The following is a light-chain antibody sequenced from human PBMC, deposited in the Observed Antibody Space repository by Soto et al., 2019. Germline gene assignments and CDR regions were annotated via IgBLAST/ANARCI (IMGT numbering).Light chain of an antibody. J-gene: IGKJ4*01. V-gene: IGKV3-15*01. Sequence: VLTQSPATLSVSPGQRATLSCRASQSLNNNLAWYQQKPGQAPRLLIDGASTMATGIPARFSGSGSGTEFTLTISSLLSEDFAVYYCQQYNNWPLTFGGGTKVEIK. CDR3: QQYNNWPLT. CDR2: GAS. CDR1: QSLNNN.